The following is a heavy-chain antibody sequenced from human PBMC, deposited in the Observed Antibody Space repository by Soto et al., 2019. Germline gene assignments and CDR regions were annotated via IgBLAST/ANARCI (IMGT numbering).Heavy chain of an antibody. CDR2: IWYDGSNK. CDR3: APEGEVGAFDY. V-gene: IGHV3-33*01. J-gene: IGHJ4*02. Sequence: GGSLRLSCAASGFTFSSYGMHWVRQAPGKGLEWVAVIWYDGSNKYYADSVKGRFTISRDNSKNTLYLQMNSLRAEDTAVYYCAPEGEVGAFDYWGQGTLVTVSS. D-gene: IGHD1-26*01. CDR1: GFTFSSYG.